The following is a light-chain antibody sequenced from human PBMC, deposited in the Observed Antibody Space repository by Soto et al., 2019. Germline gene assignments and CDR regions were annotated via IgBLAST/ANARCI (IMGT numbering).Light chain of an antibody. J-gene: IGKJ1*01. CDR2: GAS. V-gene: IGKV3-20*01. CDR1: QSVSSN. Sequence: EILMTQSPATLSVAPGERATLSCRASQSVSSNLAWYQQKPGQAPRLLIYGASSRATGIPDRFSGSGSGTDFTLTISRLEPEDFAVYYCQQYGSSPRTFGQGPKVDIK. CDR3: QQYGSSPRT.